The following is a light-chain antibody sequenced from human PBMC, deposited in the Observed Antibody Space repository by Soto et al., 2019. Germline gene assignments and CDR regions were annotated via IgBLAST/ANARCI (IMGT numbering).Light chain of an antibody. J-gene: IGKJ1*01. Sequence: EIVMTQSPATLSVSPGERATLSCRASQDVLTNLAWYQQKPGQSPRLLIYRASTRATGVPARFSGSGSGTEFTLTISSLQSEDFAVYYCQQYNNWPKMFGQGTEVEIK. CDR2: RAS. CDR3: QQYNNWPKM. V-gene: IGKV3-15*01. CDR1: QDVLTN.